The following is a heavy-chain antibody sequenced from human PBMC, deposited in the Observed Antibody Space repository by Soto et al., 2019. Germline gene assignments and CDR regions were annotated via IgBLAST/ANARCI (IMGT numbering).Heavy chain of an antibody. D-gene: IGHD3-16*01. CDR3: TRDASSWGFAFDL. CDR1: GFTFSHYA. CDR2: IFGSGAPT. V-gene: IGHV3-23*01. Sequence: EVQLLESGGGLVQPGGSLRLSCAASGFTFSHYAMSWVRQAPGKGLQWVSTIFGSGAPTHYADSVKGRFGISRDNSNNMLFLEMNSLKDEDTAVYYWTRDASSWGFAFDLWGQGTRVAVSS. J-gene: IGHJ3*01.